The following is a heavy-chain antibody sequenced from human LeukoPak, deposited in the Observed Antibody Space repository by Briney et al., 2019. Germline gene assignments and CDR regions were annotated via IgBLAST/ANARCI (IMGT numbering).Heavy chain of an antibody. CDR3: AKGFRSFDY. CDR1: GFTFSSYG. Sequence: PGRSLRLSCAASGFTFSSYGMHWVRQAPGKGLEWVAVISYDGSNKYYADSVKGRFTTSRDNSKNTLYLQMHSLRAEDTAVYYCAKGFRSFDYWGQRTLVTVSS. D-gene: IGHD3-10*01. V-gene: IGHV3-30*18. J-gene: IGHJ4*02. CDR2: ISYDGSNK.